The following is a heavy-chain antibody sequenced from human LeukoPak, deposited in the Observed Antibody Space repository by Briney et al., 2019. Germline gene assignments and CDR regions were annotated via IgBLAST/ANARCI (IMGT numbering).Heavy chain of an antibody. CDR2: IYSGGHT. CDR1: GFTVSSNY. Sequence: GGSLRLSCAASGFTVSSNYMSWVRQAPGKGLEWVSVIYSGGHTHSADSVEGRFSISRDNSKNTVFLQMNSLRAEDTAVYYCARECERDFWSGYYQNNWFDPWGQGTLVTVSS. D-gene: IGHD3-3*01. J-gene: IGHJ5*02. CDR3: ARECERDFWSGYYQNNWFDP. V-gene: IGHV3-53*01.